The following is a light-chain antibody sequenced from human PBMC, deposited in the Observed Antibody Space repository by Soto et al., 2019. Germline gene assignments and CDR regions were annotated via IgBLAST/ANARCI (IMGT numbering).Light chain of an antibody. CDR3: QQRSNWPRIT. V-gene: IGKV3-11*01. CDR2: DVS. J-gene: IGKJ5*01. Sequence: EDLLTQSPATLSLSPGERATFSCRASQSVSRYLAWYQQKPGQAPRLLIYDVSSRATGVPARFSGSGSATDFTLTISSLEPEDFAVYYCQQRSNWPRITFGQGTRLEIK. CDR1: QSVSRY.